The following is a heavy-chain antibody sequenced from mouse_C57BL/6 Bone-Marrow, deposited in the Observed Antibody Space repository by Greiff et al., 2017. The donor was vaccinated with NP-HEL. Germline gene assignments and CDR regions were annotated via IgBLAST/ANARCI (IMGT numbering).Heavy chain of an antibody. Sequence: VMLVESGPGLVAPSQSLSITCTVSGFSLTSYGVDWVRQPPGKGLEWLGVIWGGGSTNYNSALMYRLSISKDNSKSQVFLKMNSLQTDDTAMYYCAKDRVYYDYDGGAMDYWGQGTSVTVSS. J-gene: IGHJ4*01. CDR1: GFSLTSYG. V-gene: IGHV2-9*01. D-gene: IGHD2-4*01. CDR2: IWGGGST. CDR3: AKDRVYYDYDGGAMDY.